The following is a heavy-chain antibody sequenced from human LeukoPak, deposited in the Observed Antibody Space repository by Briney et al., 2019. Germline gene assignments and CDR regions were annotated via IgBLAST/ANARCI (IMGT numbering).Heavy chain of an antibody. CDR2: INWNGGST. J-gene: IGHJ4*02. CDR3: ARVRDSSSWYGCFDY. Sequence: GGSLRLPCAASGFTFDDYGMSWVRQAPGKGLEWVSGINWNGGSTGYADSVKGRFTISRDNAKNSLYLQMNSLRAEDTALYYCARVRDSSSWYGCFDYWGQGTLVTVSS. V-gene: IGHV3-20*04. D-gene: IGHD6-13*01. CDR1: GFTFDDYG.